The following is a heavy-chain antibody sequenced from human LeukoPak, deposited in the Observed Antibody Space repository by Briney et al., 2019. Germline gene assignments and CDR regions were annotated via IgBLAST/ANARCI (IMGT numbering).Heavy chain of an antibody. CDR1: GFTFDDYA. J-gene: IGHJ4*02. V-gene: IGHV3-9*01. D-gene: IGHD4-17*01. Sequence: GGSLRLSCAASGFTFDDYAMHWVRQAPGKGLEWVSGISWNSGSIGYADSVKGRFTISRDNAKNSLYLQMNSLRAEDTALYYCAKDGGPDDYGDAFDYWGQGTLVTVSS. CDR3: AKDGGPDDYGDAFDY. CDR2: ISWNSGSI.